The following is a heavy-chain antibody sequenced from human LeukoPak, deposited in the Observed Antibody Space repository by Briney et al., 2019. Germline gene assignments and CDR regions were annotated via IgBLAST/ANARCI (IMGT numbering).Heavy chain of an antibody. V-gene: IGHV3-9*01. D-gene: IGHD6-13*01. CDR3: AKALDERYSSSPAWFDP. J-gene: IGHJ5*02. CDR2: ISWNSGSI. CDR1: GFTFDDYA. Sequence: GGSLRLSCAASGFTFDDYAMHWVRQAPGKGLEWVSGISWNSGSIGYADSVKGRFTISRDNAKNSLYLQMNSLRAEDTALYYCAKALDERYSSSPAWFDPWGQGTLVTVSS.